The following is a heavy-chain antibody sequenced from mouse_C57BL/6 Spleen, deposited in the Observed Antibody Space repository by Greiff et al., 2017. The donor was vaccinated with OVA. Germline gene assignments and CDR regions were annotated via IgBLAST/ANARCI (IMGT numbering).Heavy chain of an antibody. V-gene: IGHV5-12*01. CDR1: GFTFSDYY. CDR3: AGQYGYDEGSFAY. CDR2: ISNGGGST. D-gene: IGHD2-2*01. Sequence: EVKLMESGGGLVQPGGSLKLSCAASGFTFSDYYMYWVRQTPEKRLEWVAYISNGGGSTYYPDTVKGRFTISRDNAKNTLYLQMSRLKSEDTAMYYCAGQYGYDEGSFAYWGQGTLVTVSA. J-gene: IGHJ3*01.